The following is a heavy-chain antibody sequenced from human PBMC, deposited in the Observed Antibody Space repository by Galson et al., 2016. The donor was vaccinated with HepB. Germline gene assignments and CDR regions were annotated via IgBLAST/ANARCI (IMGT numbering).Heavy chain of an antibody. D-gene: IGHD3-10*01. CDR1: AYTFTSYG. CDR3: ARSVSYCLDSYYNMDH. V-gene: IGHV1-18*01. CDR2: ISAYNDNT. J-gene: IGHJ4*02. Sequence: SCKASAYTFTSYGISCVRQAPGQGLEWMGWISAYNDNTNYVHKLQGRVTMTTDTSTSTAYMELRSLRSDDTAVYYCARSVSYCLDSYYNMDHWGQGTLVTVSS.